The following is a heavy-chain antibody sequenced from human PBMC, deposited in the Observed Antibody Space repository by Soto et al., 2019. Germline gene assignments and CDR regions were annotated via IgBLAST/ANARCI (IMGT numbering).Heavy chain of an antibody. Sequence: QVQLQQWGAGLLKPSETLSLTCAVNGGSLTGYYWSWIRQPPVKGLEWIGEIKDGGSTNYSPSLRGRVSISADTSKSQVSLRLNSVTAADTAVYFCERGQEGIVATHWDQGTLVTVSS. CDR1: GGSLTGYY. J-gene: IGHJ4*02. CDR2: IKDGGST. CDR3: ERGQEGIVATH. V-gene: IGHV4-34*01. D-gene: IGHD5-12*01.